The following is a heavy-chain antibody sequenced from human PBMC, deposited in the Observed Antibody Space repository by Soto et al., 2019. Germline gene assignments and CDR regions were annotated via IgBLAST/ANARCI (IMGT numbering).Heavy chain of an antibody. J-gene: IGHJ3*02. CDR2: IIPLFGTT. V-gene: IGHV1-69*13. CDR1: GGTFNNYA. CDR3: ARPRSHYYDRSAERAFDI. D-gene: IGHD3-22*01. Sequence: SVKVSCKASGGTFNNYAISWVRQAAGQGLEWMGGIIPLFGTTNYAQKFQGRVTITADESTSIAYMELSSLRSEDTAFYYCARPRSHYYDRSAERAFDIWGQGTMVT.